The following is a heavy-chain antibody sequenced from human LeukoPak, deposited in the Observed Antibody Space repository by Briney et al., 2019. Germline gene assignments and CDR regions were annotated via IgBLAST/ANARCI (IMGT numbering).Heavy chain of an antibody. V-gene: IGHV6-1*01. CDR1: GDSVSSNSAT. J-gene: IGHJ4*02. Sequence: SQTLSLTCGISGDSVSSNSATWNWIRQSPSRGLEWLGRTYYRSKWYNDYAVSVKGRIIINPDTSKNQFSLQLNSVTPEDTAVYYCARSPMRFLDYWGQGTLVTVSS. D-gene: IGHD2-21*01. CDR3: ARSPMRFLDY. CDR2: TYYRSKWYN.